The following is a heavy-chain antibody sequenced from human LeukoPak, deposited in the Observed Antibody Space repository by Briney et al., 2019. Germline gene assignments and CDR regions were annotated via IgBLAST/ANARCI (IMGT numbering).Heavy chain of an antibody. CDR3: ARQNLYHGMDV. Sequence: PSETLSLTCTVSGGSISSYYWSWIRQPRGKGLEWIGYIYYSGSTNYNPSLKSRVTISVDTSKNQFSLKLSSVTAADTAVYYCARQNLYHGMDVWGQGTTVTVSS. V-gene: IGHV4-59*08. CDR1: GGSISSYY. J-gene: IGHJ6*02. CDR2: IYYSGST.